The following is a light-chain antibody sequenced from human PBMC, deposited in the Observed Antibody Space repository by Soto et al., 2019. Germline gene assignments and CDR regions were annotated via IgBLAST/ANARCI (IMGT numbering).Light chain of an antibody. CDR1: QSVGSN. CDR3: QQDDNWPLT. V-gene: IGKV3-15*01. J-gene: IGKJ4*01. CDR2: DAS. Sequence: EIVMTQSPATLSVSPGERVTLSCRASQSVGSNLAWYQQKPGLAPRVLIYDASTRATVIPARFSGSGSGTEFTLTISSLQSEDFAVYYCQQDDNWPLTFGGGTKVEIK.